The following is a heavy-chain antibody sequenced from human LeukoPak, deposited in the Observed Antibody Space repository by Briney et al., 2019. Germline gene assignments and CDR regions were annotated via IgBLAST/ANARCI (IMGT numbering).Heavy chain of an antibody. CDR1: GFTVSSNY. J-gene: IGHJ4*02. V-gene: IGHV3-53*01. CDR3: AKDSHWILFDD. Sequence: GGSLRLSCAASGFTVSSNYMSWVRQAPGKGLEWVSVIYSGGSTYYADSVKGQFTISRDNSKNTLYLQMNSLRAEDTAVYYCAKDSHWILFDDWGQGTLVTVSS. D-gene: IGHD2-2*03. CDR2: IYSGGST.